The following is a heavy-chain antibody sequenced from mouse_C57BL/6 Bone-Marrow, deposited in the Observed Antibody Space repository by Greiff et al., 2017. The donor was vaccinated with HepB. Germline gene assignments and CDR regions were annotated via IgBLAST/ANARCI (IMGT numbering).Heavy chain of an antibody. V-gene: IGHV1-26*01. D-gene: IGHD1-1*01. CDR3: ARGDGSGGFDV. Sequence: EVQLQQSGPELVKPGASVKISCKASGYTFTDYYMNWVKQSHGKSLEWIGDINPNNGGTSYNQKFKGKATLTVDKSSSTAYMELRSLTSEDSAVYYCARGDGSGGFDVWGTGTTVTVSS. CDR2: INPNNGGT. J-gene: IGHJ1*03. CDR1: GYTFTDYY.